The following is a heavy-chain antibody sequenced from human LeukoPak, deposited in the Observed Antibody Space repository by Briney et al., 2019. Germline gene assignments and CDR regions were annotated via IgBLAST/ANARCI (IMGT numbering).Heavy chain of an antibody. J-gene: IGHJ4*02. Sequence: GGSLRLSCTASGFTFGDYLMSGFRQAPGKGLGWIWFISGGTTEYAASVKGRFTISRDDSTSIAYLQMNSLTTEDTAVYYCSRGSGWLSVYWGQGTLVTVSS. CDR2: ISGGTT. D-gene: IGHD6-19*01. CDR1: GFTFGDYL. CDR3: SRGSGWLSVY. V-gene: IGHV3-49*03.